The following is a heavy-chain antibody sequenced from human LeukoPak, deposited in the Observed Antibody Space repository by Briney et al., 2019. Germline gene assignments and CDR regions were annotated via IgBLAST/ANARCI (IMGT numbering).Heavy chain of an antibody. CDR3: ARAPGTRQDY. J-gene: IGHJ4*02. Sequence: PGGSLRLSCAASGFTFSSYEMNWVRQAPGKGLEWVSYISSSGSTIYYADSVKGPFTISRDNAKNSLYLQMNSLRAEDTAVYYCARAPGTRQDYWGQGTLVTVSS. CDR2: ISSSGSTI. V-gene: IGHV3-48*03. CDR1: GFTFSSYE.